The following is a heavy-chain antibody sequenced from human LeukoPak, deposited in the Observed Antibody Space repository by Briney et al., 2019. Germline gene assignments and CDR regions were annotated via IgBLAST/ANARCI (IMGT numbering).Heavy chain of an antibody. J-gene: IGHJ3*02. CDR2: ISTTSSYI. D-gene: IGHD1-26*01. CDR1: GISFSTYA. V-gene: IGHV3-21*01. Sequence: PGGSLRLSCAASGISFSTYAISWVRQAPGKGLEWVSCISTTSSYIFYADSVRGRFTISRDNAKNSLYLQMDSLRAEDTAVYYCARGGIITSYAFEIWGQGTMVTVSS. CDR3: ARGGIITSYAFEI.